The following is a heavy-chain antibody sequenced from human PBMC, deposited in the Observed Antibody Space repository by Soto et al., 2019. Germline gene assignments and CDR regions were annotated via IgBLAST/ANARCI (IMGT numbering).Heavy chain of an antibody. CDR3: ARDKANSSSWYEGENWFDP. J-gene: IGHJ5*02. Sequence: ASVKVSCKASGYTFTGYYMHWVRQAPGQGLEWMGWINPNSGGTNYAQKFQGWVTMTRDTSISTAYMELSRLRSDDTAVYYCARDKANSSSWYEGENWFDPWGQGTLVTVSS. D-gene: IGHD6-13*01. CDR1: GYTFTGYY. CDR2: INPNSGGT. V-gene: IGHV1-2*04.